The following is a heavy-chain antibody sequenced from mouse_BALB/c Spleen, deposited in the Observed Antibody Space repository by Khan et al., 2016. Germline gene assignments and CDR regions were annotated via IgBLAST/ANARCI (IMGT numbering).Heavy chain of an antibody. CDR3: VRDYDYDGDWYFDV. CDR1: GYTFTNYG. CDR2: MNTYTGEP. D-gene: IGHD2-4*01. Sequence: QIQLVQSGPELKKPGETVKISCKASGYTFTNYGMNWVKQAPGKGLKWMGWMNTYTGEPTYADDFKGRFAFSLKTSARTAYLQINNLKNEDTATXFWVRDYDYDGDWYFDVWGAGTTVTVSS. J-gene: IGHJ1*01. V-gene: IGHV9-3-1*01.